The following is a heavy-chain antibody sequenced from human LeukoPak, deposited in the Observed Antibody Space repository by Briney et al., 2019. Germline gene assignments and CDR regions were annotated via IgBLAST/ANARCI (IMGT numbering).Heavy chain of an antibody. CDR1: GGSFSGYY. J-gene: IGHJ4*02. Sequence: SETLSLTCAVYGGSFSGYYWSWIRQPPGKGLEWIGEINHSGSTNYNPSLKSRVTISVDTSKNQFSLKLSSVTAADTAVYYCARRTGYSSSRYAGNYFDYWGQGTLVTVSS. CDR3: ARRTGYSSSRYAGNYFDY. CDR2: INHSGST. D-gene: IGHD6-13*01. V-gene: IGHV4-34*01.